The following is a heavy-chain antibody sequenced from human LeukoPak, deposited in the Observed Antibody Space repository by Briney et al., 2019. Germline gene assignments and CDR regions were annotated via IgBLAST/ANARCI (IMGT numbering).Heavy chain of an antibody. CDR1: GFTFSTYG. CDR3: AKVSSGWIVGYFDY. J-gene: IGHJ4*02. V-gene: IGHV3-23*01. D-gene: IGHD6-19*01. Sequence: GGTLRLSCAASGFTFSTYGMSWVRQAPGKGLEWVSGISGSGDSTYYTDSVKGRFTISRDSSKNTMYLQMNSLRAEDTAVYYCAKVSSGWIVGYFDYWGQGSLVTVSS. CDR2: ISGSGDST.